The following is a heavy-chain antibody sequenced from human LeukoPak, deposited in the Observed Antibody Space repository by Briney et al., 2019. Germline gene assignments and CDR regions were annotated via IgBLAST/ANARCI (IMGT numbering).Heavy chain of an antibody. D-gene: IGHD5-18*01. CDR1: GFSFDSYA. V-gene: IGHV3-23*01. Sequence: GGSLRLSCEASGFSFDSYAMSWVRQAPGKGLEWVSAISGSGGSTYYADSVKGRFTISRDNSKNTLYLQMNSLRAEDTAVYYCAKAVDTAMVSYYYYYMDVWGKGTTVTISS. CDR2: ISGSGGST. J-gene: IGHJ6*03. CDR3: AKAVDTAMVSYYYYYMDV.